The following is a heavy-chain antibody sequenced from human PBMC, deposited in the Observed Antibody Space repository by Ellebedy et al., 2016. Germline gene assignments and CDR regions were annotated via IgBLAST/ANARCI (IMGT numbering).Heavy chain of an antibody. CDR2: MNPNSGNT. J-gene: IGHJ3*02. CDR3: ARGGHYYDSSGYLNMAFDI. D-gene: IGHD3-22*01. Sequence: ASVKVSCKASRYTFTSYDINWVRQATGQGLEWMGWMNPNSGNTGYAQKFQGRVTMTRDTSISTAYMELSSLRFEDTAVYYCARGGHYYDSSGYLNMAFDIWGQGTMVTVSS. V-gene: IGHV1-8*01. CDR1: RYTFTSYD.